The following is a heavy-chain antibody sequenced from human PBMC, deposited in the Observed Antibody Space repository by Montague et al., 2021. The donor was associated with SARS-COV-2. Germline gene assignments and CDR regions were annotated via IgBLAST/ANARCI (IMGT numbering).Heavy chain of an antibody. CDR3: ARRRNPDY. CDR2: FFYGGFT. J-gene: IGHJ4*01. Sequence: SETLSLTCTVSGFSITSSLYYWCWIRQPPGKGLEWIGSFFYGGFTYYNPSLKSRVTISADTSKNQFSLRLTSVTAADTAVYYCARRRNPDYWGHGTLVTVSS. D-gene: IGHD1-14*01. V-gene: IGHV4-39*01. CDR1: GFSITSSLYY.